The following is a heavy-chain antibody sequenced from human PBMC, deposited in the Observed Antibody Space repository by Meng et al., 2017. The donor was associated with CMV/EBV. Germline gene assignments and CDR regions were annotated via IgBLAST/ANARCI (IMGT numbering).Heavy chain of an antibody. J-gene: IGHJ4*02. CDR3: AKISGRTVSPYCSSTSCYTGRGYFDY. CDR2: IYYSGSP. D-gene: IGHD2-2*02. Sequence: SETLSLTCTVSGGSISSSSYYWGWLRQPPGKGLEWVGTIYYSGSPYYNPSLQSRVTISVDTSKNQFSLKLSFVTAADTAVYYCAKISGRTVSPYCSSTSCYTGRGYFDYWGQGTLVTVSS. V-gene: IGHV4-39*07. CDR1: GGSISSSSYY.